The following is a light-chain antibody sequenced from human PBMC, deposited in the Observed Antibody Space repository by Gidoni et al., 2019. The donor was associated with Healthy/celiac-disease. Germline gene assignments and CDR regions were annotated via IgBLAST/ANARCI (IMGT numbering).Light chain of an antibody. CDR2: AAS. V-gene: IGKV1-39*01. J-gene: IGKJ4*01. Sequence: IQMTQSPSSLSASVGDRVTITCRASQSISSYLNWYQQKPGKAPKLLIYAASSLKSGVPSRFSGSGYGTDFTLTISSLQPEDFAAYYCQQSYSTLLLTFGGGTKVEIK. CDR3: QQSYSTLLLT. CDR1: QSISSY.